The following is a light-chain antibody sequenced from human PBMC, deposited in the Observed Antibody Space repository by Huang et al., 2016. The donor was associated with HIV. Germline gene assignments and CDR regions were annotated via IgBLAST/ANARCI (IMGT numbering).Light chain of an antibody. Sequence: DIQMTQSPSTLSASVGDRVTITCRASQSISYWLAWYLQKPGKAPKLLIYKAYSLESGVPSRFSGSGSGTEFTLTISSLQPDDFATYYCQQYNSYLYTFGQGTKVEIK. CDR2: KAY. CDR3: QQYNSYLYT. CDR1: QSISYW. V-gene: IGKV1-5*03. J-gene: IGKJ2*01.